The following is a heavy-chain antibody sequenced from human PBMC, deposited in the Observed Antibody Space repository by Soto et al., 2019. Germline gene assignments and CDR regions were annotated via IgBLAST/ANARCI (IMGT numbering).Heavy chain of an antibody. V-gene: IGHV1-46*01. J-gene: IGHJ6*02. CDR3: ARDSYGSGSYWSAVGEYYGMDV. CDR1: GYTFSSYY. D-gene: IGHD3-10*01. Sequence: QVQLVQSGAEVKKPGASVKVSCKASGYTFSSYYIHWVRQAPGQGLEWMGKINPSGGSTSYAQKFQGRVTMTRDTSTSTVYMELSSLRSEDTAVYYCARDSYGSGSYWSAVGEYYGMDVWGQGTTVTVSS. CDR2: INPSGGST.